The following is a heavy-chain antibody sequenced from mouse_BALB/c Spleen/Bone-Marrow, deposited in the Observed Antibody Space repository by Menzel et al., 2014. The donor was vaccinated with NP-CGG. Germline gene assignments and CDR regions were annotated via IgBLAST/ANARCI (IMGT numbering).Heavy chain of an antibody. Sequence: EVKLQESGAELVKPGASVKLSCTASGFNIKDTYMHWVKQRPEQGLEWIGRIDPANGNTKYDPKFQGKATITADTSSNTAYLQLSSPTSEDTAVYYCASYVYGYYFDYWGQGTTLTVSS. V-gene: IGHV14-3*02. D-gene: IGHD2-2*01. J-gene: IGHJ2*01. CDR1: GFNIKDTY. CDR2: IDPANGNT. CDR3: ASYVYGYYFDY.